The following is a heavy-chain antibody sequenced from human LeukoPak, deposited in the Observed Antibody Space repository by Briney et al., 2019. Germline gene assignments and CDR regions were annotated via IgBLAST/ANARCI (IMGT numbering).Heavy chain of an antibody. D-gene: IGHD2-15*01. V-gene: IGHV4-59*01. CDR2: VYYSGST. CDR3: ARIHRYCSGGACYVLDN. J-gene: IGHJ4*02. Sequence: SETLSLTCIVSGGSISNYHWSWIRQPPGKGLEWIGYVYYSGSTNYNPSFKSRITISEDTSRNQFSLQLSSVTAADTAVYYCARIHRYCSGGACYVLDNWGQGTLVAVSS. CDR1: GGSISNYH.